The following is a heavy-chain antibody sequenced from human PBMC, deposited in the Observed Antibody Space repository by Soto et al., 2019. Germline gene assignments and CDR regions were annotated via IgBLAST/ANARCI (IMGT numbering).Heavy chain of an antibody. CDR1: GFTCSDAW. D-gene: IGHD2-15*01. CDR2: IKSKSDGGTT. Sequence: GGSLRLSCRASGFTCSDAWMSWDLQAPGKGLYWGGRIKSKSDGGTTEYAAPVRGRFTISRDDSKNTLYLQMNSLKTEDTAVYYCTTDLWRIAVVVGSTGYFNPWGQGTPVTVSS. V-gene: IGHV3-15*01. CDR3: TTDLWRIAVVVGSTGYFNP. J-gene: IGHJ5*02.